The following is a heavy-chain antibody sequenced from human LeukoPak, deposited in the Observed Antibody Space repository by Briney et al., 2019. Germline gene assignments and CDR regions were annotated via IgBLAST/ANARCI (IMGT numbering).Heavy chain of an antibody. CDR1: GGSISSYY. CDR3: ARRYCSSTSCYFHFDY. D-gene: IGHD2-2*01. CDR2: IYYSGST. Sequence: ASETLSLTCTVSGGSISSYYWSWTRQPPGKGLEWIGYIYYSGSTNYNPSLKSRVTISVDTSKNQFSLKLSSVTAADTAVYYCARRYCSSTSCYFHFDYWGQGTLVTVSS. V-gene: IGHV4-59*01. J-gene: IGHJ4*02.